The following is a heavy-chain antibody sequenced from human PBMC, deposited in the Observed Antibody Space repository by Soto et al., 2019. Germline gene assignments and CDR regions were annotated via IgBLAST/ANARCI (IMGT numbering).Heavy chain of an antibody. V-gene: IGHV3-33*01. CDR2: IWFDGSDK. D-gene: IGHD2-2*01. CDR1: VFTFSSYG. J-gene: IGHJ3*02. Sequence: QVQLEESGGGVVQPGRSLRLSCAASVFTFSSYGMHWVRQAPGKGLEWVALIWFDGSDKYYVDSVKGRFTISRDNSKNTVHLQMNSLRVEDTAVYYCARLYCRSSSCYSVGSFDIRGQGTVVTGSS. CDR3: ARLYCRSSSCYSVGSFDI.